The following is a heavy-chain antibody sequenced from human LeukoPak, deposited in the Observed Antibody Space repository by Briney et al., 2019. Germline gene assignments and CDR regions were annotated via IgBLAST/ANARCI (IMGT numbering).Heavy chain of an antibody. CDR2: IIPIFGTA. J-gene: IGHJ4*02. D-gene: IGHD6-13*01. Sequence: PVKVSCKASGGAFSSYAISWVRQAPGQGLEWMGGIIPIFGTANYAQKFQGRVTITTDESTSTAYMELSSLRSEDTAVYYCARDSVNLGIAAAGNDYWGQGTLVTVSS. CDR1: GGAFSSYA. CDR3: ARDSVNLGIAAAGNDY. V-gene: IGHV1-69*05.